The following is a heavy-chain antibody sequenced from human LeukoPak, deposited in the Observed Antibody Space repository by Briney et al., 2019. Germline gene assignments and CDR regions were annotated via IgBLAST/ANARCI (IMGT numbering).Heavy chain of an antibody. Sequence: GGSLRLSCTVSGFTVSSNSMSWVRQAPGKGLEWVANIKQDGSETHYLDSMKGRFTITRDNANNSVYLHMSNLRAEDSAVYFCARQTAGYYSPFDYWGQGTLVTVSS. J-gene: IGHJ4*02. V-gene: IGHV3-7*01. CDR1: GFTVSSNS. CDR3: ARQTAGYYSPFDY. D-gene: IGHD3-9*01. CDR2: IKQDGSET.